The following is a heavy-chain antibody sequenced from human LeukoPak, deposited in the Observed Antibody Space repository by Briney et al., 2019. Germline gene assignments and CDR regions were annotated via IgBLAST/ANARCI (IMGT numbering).Heavy chain of an antibody. V-gene: IGHV3-23*01. Sequence: PGGSLRLSCAASGFTFSSYAMSWVRQAPGKVLEWVSAISGSGGSTYYADSVKGRFTISRDNSKNTLYLQMNSLRAEDTAVYYCAKHLYGFSAFDYWGQGTLVTVSS. CDR3: AKHLYGFSAFDY. J-gene: IGHJ4*02. CDR1: GFTFSSYA. CDR2: ISGSGGST. D-gene: IGHD4-17*01.